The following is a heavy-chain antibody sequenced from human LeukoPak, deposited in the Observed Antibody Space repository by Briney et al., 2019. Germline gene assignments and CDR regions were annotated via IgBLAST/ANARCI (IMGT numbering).Heavy chain of an antibody. CDR1: GGSIGSSSYY. J-gene: IGHJ4*02. V-gene: IGHV4-39*01. Sequence: PSETLSLTCTVSGGSIGSSSYYWGWIRQPPGKGLEWIGSIYYSGSTYYNPSLKSRVTISVDTSKNQFSLKLSSVTAADTAVYYCARQRGIAARTFDYWGQGTLVTVSS. CDR3: ARQRGIAARTFDY. CDR2: IYYSGST. D-gene: IGHD6-6*01.